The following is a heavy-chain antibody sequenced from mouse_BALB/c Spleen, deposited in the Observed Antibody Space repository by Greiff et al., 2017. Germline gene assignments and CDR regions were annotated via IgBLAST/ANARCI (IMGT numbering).Heavy chain of an antibody. CDR2: IRSKSNNYAT. V-gene: IGHV10-1*02. CDR3: VRRGYFAMDY. Sequence: DAGGGLVQPKGSLKLSCAASGFTFNTYAMNWVRQAPGKGLEWVARIRSKSNNYATYYADSVKDRFTISRDDSQSMLYLQMNNLKTEDTAMYYCVRRGYFAMDYWGQGTSVTVSS. CDR1: GFTFNTYA. D-gene: IGHD2-14*01. J-gene: IGHJ4*01.